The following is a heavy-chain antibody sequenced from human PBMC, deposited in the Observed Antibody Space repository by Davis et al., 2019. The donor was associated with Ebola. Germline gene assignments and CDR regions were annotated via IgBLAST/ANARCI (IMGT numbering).Heavy chain of an antibody. Sequence: GESLKISCAASGFTFSSYSMNWVRQAPGKGLEWVSSISSSSSYIYYADSVKGRFTISRDNAKNSLYLQMNSLRAEDTAVYYCASDIVLVPAARYYYYGMDVWGQGTTVTVSS. CDR1: GFTFSSYS. CDR3: ASDIVLVPAARYYYYGMDV. J-gene: IGHJ6*02. D-gene: IGHD2-2*01. V-gene: IGHV3-21*01. CDR2: ISSSSSYI.